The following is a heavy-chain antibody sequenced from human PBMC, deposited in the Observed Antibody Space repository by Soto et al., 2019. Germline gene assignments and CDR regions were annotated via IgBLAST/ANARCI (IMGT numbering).Heavy chain of an antibody. CDR3: AGMDSFGSLNWFEP. D-gene: IGHD5-18*01. CDR2: VNPGSGDT. J-gene: IGHJ5*02. V-gene: IGHV1-8*01. CDR1: GYTFTNND. Sequence: ASVKVSCKASGYTFTNNDVSWVRQATGQGLEWMGWVNPGSGDTGYAQKFQGRLTMTRDISIATAYMELNSLTSEDTAIYYCAGMDSFGSLNWFEPWGQGTLVTVSS.